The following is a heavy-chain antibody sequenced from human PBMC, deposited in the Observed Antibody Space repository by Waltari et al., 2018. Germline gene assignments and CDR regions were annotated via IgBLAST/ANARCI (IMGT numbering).Heavy chain of an antibody. D-gene: IGHD6-13*01. CDR1: GGSISSSSYY. CDR3: ARTAAVDFDY. Sequence: QLQLQESGPGLVKPSETLSLTCTVSGGSISSSSYYWGWIRQPPGKGLEWIGSIYYSGSTYYNPALKGRVTISVDTSKNQFSLKLRSVTAADTAVYYCARTAAVDFDYWGQGTLVTVSS. V-gene: IGHV4-39*07. CDR2: IYYSGST. J-gene: IGHJ4*02.